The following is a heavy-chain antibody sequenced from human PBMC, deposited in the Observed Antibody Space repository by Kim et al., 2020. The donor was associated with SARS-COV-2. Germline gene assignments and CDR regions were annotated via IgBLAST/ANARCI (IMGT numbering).Heavy chain of an antibody. V-gene: IGHV3-23*01. CDR1: GFAFGRFA. D-gene: IGHD6-6*01. CDR3: AKGRGPELVNWHFDW. CDR2: VHGGGDGI. Sequence: GGSLRLSCAASGFAFGRFAMTWVRQAPGKGLEWVSIVHGGGDGISYADSVKGRFTISRDNSKNALYLQMNSLKGEDTAVYYCAKGRGPELVNWHFDWWGRGTLVTVSS. J-gene: IGHJ2*01.